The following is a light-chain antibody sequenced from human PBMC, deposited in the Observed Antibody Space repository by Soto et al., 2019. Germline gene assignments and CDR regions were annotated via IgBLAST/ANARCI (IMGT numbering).Light chain of an antibody. J-gene: IGKJ3*01. Sequence: DIQMTQSPSSLSASVGDRVTITCQASHDITSYLNWYQHKPGKALKLLLYDASILEAGVPSRFSGSGSGTDFTFTISSLQPEDLATYYCQKCDYLPIFGPGTTVVF. CDR1: HDITSY. CDR2: DAS. V-gene: IGKV1-33*01. CDR3: QKCDYLPI.